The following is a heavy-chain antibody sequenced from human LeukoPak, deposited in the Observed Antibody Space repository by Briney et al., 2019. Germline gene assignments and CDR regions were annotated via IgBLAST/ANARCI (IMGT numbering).Heavy chain of an antibody. CDR2: ISYDGSNK. J-gene: IGHJ4*02. D-gene: IGHD6-13*01. CDR1: GFTFSSYA. CDR3: EWSGYSSSSWYYFDY. V-gene: IGHV3-30-3*01. Sequence: GRSLRLSCAASGFTFSSYAMHWVRQAPGKGLEWVAVISYDGSNKYYADSVKGRFTISRDNSKNTLYLQMNGLRAEDTAVYYCEWSGYSSSSWYYFDYWGQGTLVTVSS.